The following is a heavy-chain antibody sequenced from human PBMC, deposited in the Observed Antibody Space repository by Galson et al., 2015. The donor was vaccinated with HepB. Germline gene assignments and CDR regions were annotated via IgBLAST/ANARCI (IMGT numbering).Heavy chain of an antibody. CDR3: ARDQDANYFDY. Sequence: SLRLSCAASGFTFSSYGMHWVRQAPGKGLEWVAVIWYDGSNKYYADSVKGRFTISRDNSKNTLYLQMNSLRAEVTAVYYCARDQDANYFDYWGQGTLVTVSS. J-gene: IGHJ4*02. CDR2: IWYDGSNK. CDR1: GFTFSSYG. V-gene: IGHV3-33*01.